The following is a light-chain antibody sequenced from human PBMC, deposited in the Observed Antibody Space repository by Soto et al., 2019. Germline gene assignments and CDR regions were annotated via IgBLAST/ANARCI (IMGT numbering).Light chain of an antibody. Sequence: QSVLTQPASVSGSPGQSITISCPGTSSDVGGYNYVSWYQQHPGKAPKLMIYEVSNRPSGVSSRFSGSKSGNTASLTISGLQAEDEGDYYCSSYTSSSTMLFGGGTKLTVL. V-gene: IGLV2-14*01. CDR3: SSYTSSSTML. CDR1: SSDVGGYNY. J-gene: IGLJ2*01. CDR2: EVS.